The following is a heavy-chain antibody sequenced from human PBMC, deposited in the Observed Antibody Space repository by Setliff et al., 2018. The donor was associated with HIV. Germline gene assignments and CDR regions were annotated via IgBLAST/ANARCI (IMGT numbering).Heavy chain of an antibody. Sequence: ASVKVSCKASGYTFTIYDITWVRQAPGQGLEWMGWISAYNGNTNYAQKLQGRVTMTTDTSTSTAYMELRSLRSDDTAVYYCAREGYSVDAFDIWAKGQWSPSPQ. CDR1: GYTFTIYD. CDR2: ISAYNGNT. CDR3: AREGYSVDAFDI. D-gene: IGHD4-4*01. J-gene: IGHJ3*02. V-gene: IGHV1-18*01.